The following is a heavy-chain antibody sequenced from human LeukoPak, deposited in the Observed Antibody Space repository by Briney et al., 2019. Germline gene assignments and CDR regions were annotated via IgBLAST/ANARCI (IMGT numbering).Heavy chain of an antibody. CDR1: GYTFSGYY. D-gene: IGHD3-3*01. V-gene: IGHV1-2*06. CDR3: ARERKITSFGVACDY. J-gene: IGHJ4*02. CDR2: INPNGGGT. Sequence: ASVKVSCKASGYTFSGYYMHWVRQAPGQGLEWMGRINPNGGGTNYAQRLQGRVTMTGDTSISTAYMELSSLRSDDTAVYYCARERKITSFGVACDYWGRGTLVTVSS.